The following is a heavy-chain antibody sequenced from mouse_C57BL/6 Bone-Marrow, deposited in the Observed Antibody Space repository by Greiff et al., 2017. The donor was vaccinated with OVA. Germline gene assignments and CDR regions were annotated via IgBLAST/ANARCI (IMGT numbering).Heavy chain of an antibody. J-gene: IGHJ2*01. D-gene: IGHD4-1*01. CDR1: GYAFSSSW. V-gene: IGHV1-82*01. Sequence: QVQLQQSGPELVKPGASVKISCKASGYAFSSSWMNWVKQRPGKGLEWIGRIYPGDGDTNYKGKFKGKATLTADNAYSTAYMQLSSLTSEDTAVYFCAREGNCDGGYYFDYWGQVTTLTVSS. CDR3: AREGNCDGGYYFDY. CDR2: IYPGDGDT.